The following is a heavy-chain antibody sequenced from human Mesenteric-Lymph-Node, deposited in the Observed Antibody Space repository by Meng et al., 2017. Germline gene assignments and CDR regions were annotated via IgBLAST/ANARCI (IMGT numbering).Heavy chain of an antibody. CDR3: ARDSPHYYGSGSHEVLLYYYYYGMDV. CDR1: GYTFTGYH. CDR2: INPNRGGT. Sequence: ASVKVSCKASGYTFTGYHMHWVRQAPGQGLESMGWINPNRGGTKYVNKFQGRVTMTRDTSISTAYMELSGLTSDDTAVYYCARDSPHYYGSGSHEVLLYYYYYGMDVWGQGTTVTVSS. J-gene: IGHJ6*02. V-gene: IGHV1-2*02. D-gene: IGHD3-10*01.